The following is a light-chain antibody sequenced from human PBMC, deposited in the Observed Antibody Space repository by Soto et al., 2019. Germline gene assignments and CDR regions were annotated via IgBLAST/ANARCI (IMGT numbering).Light chain of an antibody. V-gene: IGKV3-11*01. CDR3: QQRTNWPLT. CDR1: QSVGTY. CDR2: DAS. J-gene: IGKJ4*01. Sequence: VLTQSPATLSSSPGETATLSCRASQSVGTYLAWYQQKPGQAPRLLIYDASNRATGIPARFSGGGFGTDFTLTISSLEPEDFAVYYCQQRTNWPLTFGGGTKVEI.